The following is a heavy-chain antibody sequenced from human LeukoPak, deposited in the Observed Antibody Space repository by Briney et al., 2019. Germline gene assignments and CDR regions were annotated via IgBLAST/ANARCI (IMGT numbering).Heavy chain of an antibody. J-gene: IGHJ4*02. D-gene: IGHD3-10*01. CDR3: ATALVLWFGEERALFDY. CDR1: GYTLTELS. CDR2: FDPEDGET. V-gene: IGHV1-24*01. Sequence: ASVKVSCKVSGYTLTELSMHWARQAPGKGLEWMGGFDPEDGETIYAQKFQGRVTMTEDTSTDTAYMELSSLRSEDTAVYYCATALVLWFGEERALFDYWGQGTLVTVSS.